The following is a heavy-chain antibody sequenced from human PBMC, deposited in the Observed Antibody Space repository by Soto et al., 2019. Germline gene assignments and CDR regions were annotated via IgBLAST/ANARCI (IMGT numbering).Heavy chain of an antibody. CDR2: IFLTGAT. Sequence: QVQLQESGPGLVKPSGTLSLICIVSGYSVTFGHHYWSWIRQPPGTGLEWMGHIFLTGATNYSPSLKSRVTMSVDSSKSQFSLNLTSVSAADSAIYYCARARPDSAGSSLGRRLDVWGQGTTVTVSS. D-gene: IGHD3-10*01. V-gene: IGHV4-61*01. J-gene: IGHJ6*02. CDR3: ARARPDSAGSSLGRRLDV. CDR1: GYSVTFGHHY.